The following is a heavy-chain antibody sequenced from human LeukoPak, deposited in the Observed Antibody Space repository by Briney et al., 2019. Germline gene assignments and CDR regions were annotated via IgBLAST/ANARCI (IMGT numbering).Heavy chain of an antibody. V-gene: IGHV1-18*04. Sequence: ASVKVSCKASGYTFTGYYMHWVRQAPGQGLEWMGWISAYNGNTNYAQKLKGRVTMTTDSPTTPAYIGLRSLRSDDTAVYYCARDSRSGYSHGYGAFDIWGQGTMVTVSS. D-gene: IGHD5-18*01. CDR2: ISAYNGNT. CDR1: GYTFTGYY. CDR3: ARDSRSGYSHGYGAFDI. J-gene: IGHJ3*02.